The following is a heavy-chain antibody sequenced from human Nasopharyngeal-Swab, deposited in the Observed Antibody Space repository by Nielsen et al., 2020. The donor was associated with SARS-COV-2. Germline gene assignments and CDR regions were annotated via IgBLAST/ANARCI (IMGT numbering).Heavy chain of an antibody. CDR2: MNSDGSSI. CDR1: GFTFSSYG. J-gene: IGHJ4*02. Sequence: GGSLRLYCAASGFTFSSYGVHWVRQAPGKGLVWVSSMNSDGSSINYADSVKGRFSISRDNAENTLYLQMNSLRPEDTAVYYCTREYTRSSGFDYWGQGILVTVSS. CDR3: TREYTRSSGFDY. V-gene: IGHV3-74*01. D-gene: IGHD6-6*01.